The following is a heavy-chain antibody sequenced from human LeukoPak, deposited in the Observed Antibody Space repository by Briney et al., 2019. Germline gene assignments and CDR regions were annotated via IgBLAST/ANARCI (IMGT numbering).Heavy chain of an antibody. J-gene: IGHJ4*02. CDR1: GFTVSNNY. V-gene: IGHV3-53*01. CDR2: IYSGGST. Sequence: PGGSLRLSCAASGFTVSNNYMSWVRQAPGKGLEWVSFIYSGGSTYYADSVKGRFTISRDNSKNTLYLQMNSLRAEDTAVYYCAKSRHSSGYFDYWGQGTLVTVSS. D-gene: IGHD3-22*01. CDR3: AKSRHSSGYFDY.